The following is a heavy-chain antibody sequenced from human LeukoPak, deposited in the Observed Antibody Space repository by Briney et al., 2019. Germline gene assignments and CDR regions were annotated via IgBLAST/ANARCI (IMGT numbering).Heavy chain of an antibody. Sequence: WGSLRLSGAASGFTFSSYSMNWVRQAPGKGLEWVSSISSSSSYIYYADSVKGRFTISRDNAKNSLYLQMNSLRAEDTAVYYCARAHSWDYDWFDPWGQGTLVTVSS. V-gene: IGHV3-21*01. CDR1: GFTFSSYS. CDR2: ISSSSSYI. J-gene: IGHJ5*02. D-gene: IGHD1-7*01. CDR3: ARAHSWDYDWFDP.